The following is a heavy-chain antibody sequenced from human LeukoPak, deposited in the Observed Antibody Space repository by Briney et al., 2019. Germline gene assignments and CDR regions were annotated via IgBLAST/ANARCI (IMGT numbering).Heavy chain of an antibody. V-gene: IGHV3-23*01. J-gene: IGHJ4*02. CDR1: GFTFSGYA. Sequence: GGSLRLSCAASGFTFSGYAMSWVRQAPGKGLEWVSAISGSGGSTYYADSVKGRFTISRDNSKNTLYLQMNSLRAEDTAVYYCAKDLSAYVAALDYWGQGTLVTVSS. CDR2: ISGSGGST. CDR3: AKDLSAYVAALDY. D-gene: IGHD6-13*01.